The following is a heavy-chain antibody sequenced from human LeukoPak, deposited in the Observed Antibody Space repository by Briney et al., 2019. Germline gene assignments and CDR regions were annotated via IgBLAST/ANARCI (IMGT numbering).Heavy chain of an antibody. Sequence: ASVKVSCKASGYTFTGYYMHWVRQAPGQGLEWMGRINPNSGDTNFAQKFQGRVNMTRDTSITTAYMELSRLRSDDTAVYYCARVIAAVTGKGVLDYWGQGTLVTVSS. V-gene: IGHV1-2*06. J-gene: IGHJ4*02. D-gene: IGHD6-19*01. CDR2: INPNSGDT. CDR3: ARVIAAVTGKGVLDY. CDR1: GYTFTGYY.